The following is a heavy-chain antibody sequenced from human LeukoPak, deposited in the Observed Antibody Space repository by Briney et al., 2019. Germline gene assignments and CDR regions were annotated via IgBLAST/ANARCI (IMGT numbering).Heavy chain of an antibody. Sequence: GGSLRLSCAASGFTFTIAWMNWVRQGPGKGLEWVGRITSTADGRTTDYAAPVTCRFSLSRDDSKSTPYLQMNSLQTQDTAVYYCTTLTMIRRDSADYWGQGTLVTVLS. D-gene: IGHD3-10*01. CDR1: GFTFTIAW. CDR2: ITSTADGRTT. V-gene: IGHV3-15*01. J-gene: IGHJ4*02. CDR3: TTLTMIRRDSADY.